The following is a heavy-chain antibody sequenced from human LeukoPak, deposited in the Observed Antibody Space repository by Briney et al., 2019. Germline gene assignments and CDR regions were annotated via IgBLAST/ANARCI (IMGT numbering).Heavy chain of an antibody. V-gene: IGHV3-9*01. D-gene: IGHD4-4*01. CDR3: AKDLPYSNYPYNWFDP. CDR2: ISWNSGSI. CDR1: GFTFDDYA. J-gene: IGHJ5*02. Sequence: GGSLRLSCAASGFTFDDYAMHWVRQAPGKGLEWVSGISWNSGSIGYADSVKGRFTISRDNAKNSLYLQINSLRAEDTAVYYCAKDLPYSNYPYNWFDPWGQGTLVTVSS.